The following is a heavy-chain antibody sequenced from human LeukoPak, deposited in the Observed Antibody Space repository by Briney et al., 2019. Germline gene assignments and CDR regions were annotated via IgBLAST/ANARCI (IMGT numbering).Heavy chain of an antibody. CDR2: IRYDGSNK. V-gene: IGHV3-30*02. CDR1: GFTFSSYG. Sequence: AGGSLRLSCAASGFTFSSYGMHWVRQAPGKGLEWVAFIRYDGSNKYCADSVKGRFTISRDNSKNTLYLQMNSLRAEDTAVYYCAKDKGQLRDYYYMDVWGKGTTVTVSS. D-gene: IGHD1-1*01. CDR3: AKDKGQLRDYYYMDV. J-gene: IGHJ6*03.